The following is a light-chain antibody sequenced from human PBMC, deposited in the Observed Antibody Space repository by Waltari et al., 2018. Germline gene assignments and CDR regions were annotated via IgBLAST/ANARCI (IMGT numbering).Light chain of an antibody. J-gene: IGLJ2*01. V-gene: IGLV1-40*02. Sequence: QSVLTQPPSVSGAPGHRVPTSCTGTTAHIGAGYDVHWYRHVSGGDPQLVIEGTTQRPSGLPDRFSGFKSGMSAFLAITGLQPEDDADYYCQSYDSDRMGVFGGGTRLTVL. CDR3: QSYDSDRMGV. CDR2: GTT. CDR1: TAHIGAGYD.